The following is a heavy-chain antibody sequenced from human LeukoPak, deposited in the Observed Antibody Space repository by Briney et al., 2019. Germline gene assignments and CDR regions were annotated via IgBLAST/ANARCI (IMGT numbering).Heavy chain of an antibody. CDR3: AKDLGRGNYYDSSPY. CDR2: ISGSGGST. D-gene: IGHD3-22*01. V-gene: IGHV3-23*01. J-gene: IGHJ4*02. Sequence: GGSLRLSCAASGFTFSSYWMTWVRQAPGKGLEWVSAISGSGGSTYYADSVKGRFTISRDNSKNTLYLQMNSLRAEDTAVYYCAKDLGRGNYYDSSPYWGQGTLVTVSS. CDR1: GFTFSSYW.